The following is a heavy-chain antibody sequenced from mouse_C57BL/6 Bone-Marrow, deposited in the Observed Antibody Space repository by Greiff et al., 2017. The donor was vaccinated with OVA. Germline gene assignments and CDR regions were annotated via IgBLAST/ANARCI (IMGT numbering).Heavy chain of an antibody. Sequence: EVKLMESGGGLVKPGGSLKLSCAASGFTFSDYGMHWVRQAPEKGLEWVAYISSGSSTIYYADTVKGRFTISRDNAKNTLFLQMTSRRSEDTAMYYCAREGTTVVRYFDVWGTGTTVTVSS. CDR1: GFTFSDYG. CDR3: AREGTTVVRYFDV. CDR2: ISSGSSTI. D-gene: IGHD1-1*01. J-gene: IGHJ1*03. V-gene: IGHV5-17*01.